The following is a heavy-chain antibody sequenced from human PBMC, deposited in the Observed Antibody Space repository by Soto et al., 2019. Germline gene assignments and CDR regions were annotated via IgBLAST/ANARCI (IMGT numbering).Heavy chain of an antibody. D-gene: IGHD2-15*01. CDR1: GGSVGAPDW. CDR3: ARVRQGCSAKKCYFDP. Sequence: SQTLSLTCTLSGGSVGAPDWWNWVRQSPDKGLEWIAEVHISGHSNYNPSLRSRVSVSIDSSKNQFYLNLNSVTAADTAIYYCARVRQGCSAKKCYFDPLGQGTQVTVSS. CDR2: VHISGHS. V-gene: IGHV4-4*02. J-gene: IGHJ5*01.